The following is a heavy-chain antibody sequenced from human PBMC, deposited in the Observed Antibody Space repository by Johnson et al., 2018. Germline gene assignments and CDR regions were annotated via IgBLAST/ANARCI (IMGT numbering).Heavy chain of an antibody. CDR3: AKGVDTNAFDL. CDR2: ISGDGSTT. CDR1: GFTFSGYG. Sequence: EVQLVEAGGGLAQPGGSLRLSCEASGFTFSGYGMHFVRQDPGTGLVWVSRISGDGSTTNYADSVKGRFTIYRANAKDTLFLKMNRLTAEDTALYYCAKGVDTNAFDLWRQGTMVTVSS. J-gene: IGHJ3*01. V-gene: IGHV3-74*02. D-gene: IGHD1-26*01.